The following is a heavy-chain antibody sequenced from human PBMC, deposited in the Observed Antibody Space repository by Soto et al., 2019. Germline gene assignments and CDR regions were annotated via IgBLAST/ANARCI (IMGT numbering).Heavy chain of an antibody. CDR2: ISGSGGST. D-gene: IGHD3-10*01. Sequence: PGGSLRLSCAASGFTFSSYAMSWVRQAPGKGLEWVSAISGSGGSTYYADSVKGRFTISRDNSKNTLYLQMNSLRAEDTAVYYCAKALYYYGSGRGNAFDIWGQGKMVTVS. J-gene: IGHJ3*02. CDR1: GFTFSSYA. CDR3: AKALYYYGSGRGNAFDI. V-gene: IGHV3-23*01.